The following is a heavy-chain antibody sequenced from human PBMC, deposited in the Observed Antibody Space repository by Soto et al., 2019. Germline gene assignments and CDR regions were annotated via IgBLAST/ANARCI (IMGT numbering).Heavy chain of an antibody. V-gene: IGHV1-69*12. Sequence: QVQLVQSGAEVKKPGSSVKVSCKASGGTFSSYAISWVPQAPGQGLEWMGGIIPIFGTANYAQKFQGRVTITADESTTTADMERTSLRSEGTAVYYCARRKPIEYSSSYWYGMDVWGQGTTVTVSS. D-gene: IGHD6-6*01. J-gene: IGHJ6*02. CDR3: ARRKPIEYSSSYWYGMDV. CDR1: GGTFSSYA. CDR2: IIPIFGTA.